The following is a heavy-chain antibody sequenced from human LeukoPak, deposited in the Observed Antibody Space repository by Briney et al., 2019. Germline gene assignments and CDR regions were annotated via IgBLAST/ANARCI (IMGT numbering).Heavy chain of an antibody. D-gene: IGHD7-27*01. CDR3: TNWGDTWGLDF. V-gene: IGHV3-7*01. CDR1: GLNFRKSW. J-gene: IGHJ4*02. Sequence: GGSLRLSCAASGLNFRKSWMTWVRQAPGRGLEWVANIKDDGSEKYYVDSVKGRFTISRDNAKNCLYLQMNSLSAEDTAVYFCTNWGDTWGLDFWGQGILVSVSS. CDR2: IKDDGSEK.